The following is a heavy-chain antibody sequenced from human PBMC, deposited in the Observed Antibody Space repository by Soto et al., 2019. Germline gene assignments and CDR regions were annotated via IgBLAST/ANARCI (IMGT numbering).Heavy chain of an antibody. D-gene: IGHD3-22*01. CDR2: ISAYNGNT. CDR3: ARGDWRNYYDSSGPQVWYFDL. J-gene: IGHJ2*01. CDR1: GYTFFRFG. Sequence: QVQLVQSGAEVKKPGASVKVSCKASGYTFFRFGISWVRQAPGQGLEWMGWISAYNGNTSHAQKLQGRVTMTTDTSTSTAYVELRSLISDDTAGYYCARGDWRNYYDSSGPQVWYFDLWGRGTLVTVSS. V-gene: IGHV1-18*01.